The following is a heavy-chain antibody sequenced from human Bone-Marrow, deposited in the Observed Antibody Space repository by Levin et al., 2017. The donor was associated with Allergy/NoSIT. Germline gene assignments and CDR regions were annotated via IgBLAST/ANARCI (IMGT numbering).Heavy chain of an antibody. J-gene: IGHJ4*02. Sequence: VGSLRLSCAVSGFTFSSYAMTWVRQAPGKGLEWVSSISESGGGIYYANSVKGRFTISRDNSKNTLYLQMNSLRAEDTAVYYCARLIAAAGSDYWGQGTLVTVSS. CDR3: ARLIAAAGSDY. CDR2: ISESGGGI. CDR1: GFTFSSYA. D-gene: IGHD6-13*01. V-gene: IGHV3-23*01.